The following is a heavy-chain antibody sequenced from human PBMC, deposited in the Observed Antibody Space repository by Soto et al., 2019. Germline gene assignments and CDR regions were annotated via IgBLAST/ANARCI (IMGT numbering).Heavy chain of an antibody. V-gene: IGHV1-8*01. CDR1: GYTFTSYD. Sequence: QVPLVQSGAEVKKPGASVKVSCKASGYTFTSYDINWVRQATGQGLEWMGWMNPNSGNTGYAQKFPGRVNMTRNTSISTAHMELSRLRSEDTAVYSCARGWVPGTRSDYWGQGTLVTVSS. CDR3: ARGWVPGTRSDY. CDR2: MNPNSGNT. D-gene: IGHD1-1*01. J-gene: IGHJ4*02.